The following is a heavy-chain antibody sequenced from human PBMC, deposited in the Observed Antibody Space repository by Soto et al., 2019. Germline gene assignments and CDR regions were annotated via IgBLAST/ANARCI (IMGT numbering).Heavy chain of an antibody. V-gene: IGHV3-48*02. CDR1: GFPFGPFY. CDR2: ISSSSGKI. CDR3: GRDPWEGSSWYYYFDY. Sequence: QPGGSLRLSCAASGFPFGPFYMHWVRQAPGKGLEWVSYISSSSGKIDYADSVKGRFTISRDNAKNSLFLQMNSLRDEDTAVYYSGRDPWEGSSWYYYFDYWGQGTRVTVPS. J-gene: IGHJ4*02. D-gene: IGHD6-13*01.